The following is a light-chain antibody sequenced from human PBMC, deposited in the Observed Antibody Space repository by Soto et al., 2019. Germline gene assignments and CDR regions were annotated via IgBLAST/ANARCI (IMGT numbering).Light chain of an antibody. CDR3: QQYDNVPLT. Sequence: DIQMTQSPSSLSASVGDRVTITCQAGQDISNSLNWYQHKPGKAHKLLIYDASSLETGVPSRFGGSGSGTDFTFTISSLQPEDIATYYCQQYDNVPLTFGGGTKVEI. V-gene: IGKV1-33*01. J-gene: IGKJ4*01. CDR2: DAS. CDR1: QDISNS.